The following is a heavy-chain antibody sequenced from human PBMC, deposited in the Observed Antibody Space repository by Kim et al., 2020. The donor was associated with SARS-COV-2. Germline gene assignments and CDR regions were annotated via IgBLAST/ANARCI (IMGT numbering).Heavy chain of an antibody. V-gene: IGHV4-39*02. CDR2: IYYSGST. CDR1: GGSISSSSYY. CDR3: AGDPFITMMLVAQGYYYGMDV. J-gene: IGHJ6*02. Sequence: SETLSLTCTVSGGSISSSSYYWGWIRQPPGKGLEWIGSIYYSGSTYYNPSLKSRVTISVDTSKNQFSLKLSSVTAADTAVYYCAGDPFITMMLVAQGYYYGMDVWGQGTTVTVSS. D-gene: IGHD3-22*01.